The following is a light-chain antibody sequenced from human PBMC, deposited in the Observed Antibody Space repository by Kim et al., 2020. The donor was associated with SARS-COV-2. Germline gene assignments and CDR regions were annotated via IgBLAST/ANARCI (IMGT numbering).Light chain of an antibody. CDR2: AAS. Sequence: DIQMTQSPASLSASVGDRVTITCRASQGISSYLGWYQQKPGKAPKVLIYAASVLQSGVPSRFSASGSGTDFTLTISSLQPEDVATYYCQKYDGAPSTFGQGTKVDIK. J-gene: IGKJ1*01. V-gene: IGKV1-27*01. CDR3: QKYDGAPST. CDR1: QGISSY.